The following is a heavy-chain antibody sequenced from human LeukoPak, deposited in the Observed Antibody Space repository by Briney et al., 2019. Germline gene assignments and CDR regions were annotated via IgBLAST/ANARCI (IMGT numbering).Heavy chain of an antibody. V-gene: IGHV4-61*08. Sequence: PSQTLSLTCTVSGGSISSGDYYWSWIRQPPGKGLEWIGYIYYSGSTNYNPSLKSRVTISVDTSKNQFSLKLSSVTAADTAVYYCARDDYGGNPTGYYYYMDVWGKGTTVTVSS. J-gene: IGHJ6*03. CDR2: IYYSGST. CDR3: ARDDYGGNPTGYYYYMDV. D-gene: IGHD4-23*01. CDR1: GGSISSGDYY.